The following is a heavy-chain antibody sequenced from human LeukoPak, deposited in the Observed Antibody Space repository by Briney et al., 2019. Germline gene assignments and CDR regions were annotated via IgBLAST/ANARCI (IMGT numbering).Heavy chain of an antibody. CDR3: ARSLEPTWIQLWLIGY. J-gene: IGHJ4*02. V-gene: IGHV1-2*02. D-gene: IGHD5-18*01. Sequence: GASVKVSCKASGYTFTGYYMHWVRQAPGQGLEWMGWINPNSGGTNYAQKFQGRVTMTRDTSISTAYMELSRLRSDDTAVYYCARSLEPTWIQLWLIGYWGQGTLVTVSS. CDR1: GYTFTGYY. CDR2: INPNSGGT.